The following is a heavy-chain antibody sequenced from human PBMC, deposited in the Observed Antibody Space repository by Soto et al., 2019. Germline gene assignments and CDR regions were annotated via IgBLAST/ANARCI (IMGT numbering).Heavy chain of an antibody. Sequence: EVQLVETGGGLIQPGGSLRLSCAASGFTVSSNYMSWVRQAPGKGLEWVSVIYSGGSTYYADSVKGRFTISRDNSKNTLYLQMNSLRAEDTAVHYCARESDSSGYYFVYWGQGTLVTVSS. J-gene: IGHJ4*02. D-gene: IGHD3-22*01. CDR3: ARESDSSGYYFVY. CDR1: GFTVSSNY. V-gene: IGHV3-53*02. CDR2: IYSGGST.